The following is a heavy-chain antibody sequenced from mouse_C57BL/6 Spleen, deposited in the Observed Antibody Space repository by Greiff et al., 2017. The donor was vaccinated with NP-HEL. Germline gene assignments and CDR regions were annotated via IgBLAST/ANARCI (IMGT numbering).Heavy chain of an antibody. V-gene: IGHV3-6*01. Sequence: EVQRVESGPGLVKPSQSLSLTCSVPGYSITSGYYWNWIRQFPGNKLEWMGYISYDGSNNYNPSLKNRISITRDTSKNQFFLKLNSVTTEDTATYYCAREDSFYAMDYWGQGTSVTVSS. CDR1: GYSITSGYY. CDR3: AREDSFYAMDY. CDR2: ISYDGSN. J-gene: IGHJ4*01.